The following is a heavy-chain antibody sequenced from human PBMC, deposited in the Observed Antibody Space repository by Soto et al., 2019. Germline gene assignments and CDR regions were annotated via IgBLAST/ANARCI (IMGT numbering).Heavy chain of an antibody. CDR2: IDPSDSYT. V-gene: IGHV5-10-1*01. CDR1: GNSFTSYW. J-gene: IGHJ6*02. Sequence: GESLKISCKCSGNSFTSYWISWVRQMPGKGLEWMGRIDPSDSYTNYSPSFQGHVTISADKSISTAYLQWSSLKASDTAMYYCARRKEYYYGMGVWGQGTTVTVS. CDR3: ARRKEYYYGMGV.